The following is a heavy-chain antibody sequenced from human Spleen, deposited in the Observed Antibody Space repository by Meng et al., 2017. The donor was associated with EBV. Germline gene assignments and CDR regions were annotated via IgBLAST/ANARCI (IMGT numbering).Heavy chain of an antibody. V-gene: IGHV4-61*01. CDR2: IYFTGST. D-gene: IGHD2-2*02. CDR1: GGSVSSGRYY. CDR3: ARKLYTDSFFDS. Sequence: QVHLQGSGPGLMKPSETLSLTCSVSGGSVSSGRYYWSWIRQPPGKGLEWIGYIYFTGSTKVHPSLKSRLTISVDTAKNQFSLKLTSVTAADTAVYYCARKLYTDSFFDSWGQGTLVTVSS. J-gene: IGHJ4*02.